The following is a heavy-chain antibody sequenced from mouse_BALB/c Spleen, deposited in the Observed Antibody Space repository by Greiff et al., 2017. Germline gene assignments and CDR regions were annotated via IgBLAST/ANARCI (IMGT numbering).Heavy chain of an antibody. CDR2: ISDGGSYT. V-gene: IGHV5-4*02. CDR1: GFTFSDYY. CDR3: ARDRYYAMDY. Sequence: EVQGVESGGGLVKPGGSLKLSCAASGFTFSDYYMYWVRQTPEKRLEWVATISDGGSYTYYPDSVKGRFTISRDNAKNNLYLQMSSLKSEDTAMYYCARDRYYAMDYWGQGTSVTVSS. J-gene: IGHJ4*01.